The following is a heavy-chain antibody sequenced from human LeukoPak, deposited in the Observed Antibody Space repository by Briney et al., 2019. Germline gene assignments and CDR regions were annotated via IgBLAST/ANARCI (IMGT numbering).Heavy chain of an antibody. D-gene: IGHD6-13*01. CDR1: GDSISSFY. CDR3: ARDVVAAAGTWDY. CDR2: IYSSGST. V-gene: IGHV4-4*07. Sequence: TSETLSLTCTVSGDSISSFYWSWIRQPAGEGLEWVGRIYSSGSTNYNPSLESRVTMSVDTTKNQLSLKLSSVTAADTAVYYCARDVVAAAGTWDYWGQGTLVTVSS. J-gene: IGHJ4*02.